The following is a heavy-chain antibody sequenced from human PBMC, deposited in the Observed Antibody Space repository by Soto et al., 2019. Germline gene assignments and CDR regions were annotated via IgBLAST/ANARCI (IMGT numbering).Heavy chain of an antibody. J-gene: IGHJ3*02. V-gene: IGHV3-30-3*01. Sequence: GGSLRLSCAASGFTFSSYAMHWVRQAPGKGLEWVAVISYDGSNKYYADSVKGRFTISRDNSKNTLYLQMNSLRAEDTAVYYCARDLVSGRYFDWFDDAFDIWGQGTMVTVSS. CDR1: GFTFSSYA. CDR2: ISYDGSNK. CDR3: ARDLVSGRYFDWFDDAFDI. D-gene: IGHD3-9*01.